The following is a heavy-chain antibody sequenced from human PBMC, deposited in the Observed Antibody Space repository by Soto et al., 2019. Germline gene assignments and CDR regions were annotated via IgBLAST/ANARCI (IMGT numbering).Heavy chain of an antibody. Sequence: PSETLSLTCAVSGYSISSGYYWGWIRQPPGKGLEWIGSIYHSGSTYYNPSLKSRVTISVDTSKNQFSLKLSSVTAADTAVYYCAREIAVAGQDYWGQGTLVTVSS. J-gene: IGHJ4*02. CDR1: GYSISSGYY. D-gene: IGHD6-19*01. V-gene: IGHV4-38-2*02. CDR3: AREIAVAGQDY. CDR2: IYHSGST.